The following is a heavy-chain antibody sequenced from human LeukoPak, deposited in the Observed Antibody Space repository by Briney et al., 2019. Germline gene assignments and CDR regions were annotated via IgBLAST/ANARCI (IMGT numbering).Heavy chain of an antibody. CDR3: AKRFQNAFDY. V-gene: IGHV3-23*01. Sequence: GGSLRLSCAASGFTFSSYAMTWVRQAPGKGLEWVSGISGGGDSTSYADSVKGRFTISRDNSKNTLYLQMNSLRAEDTAVYFCAKRFQNAFDYWGHGALVTVSS. D-gene: IGHD2-21*01. CDR2: ISGGGDST. CDR1: GFTFSSYA. J-gene: IGHJ4*01.